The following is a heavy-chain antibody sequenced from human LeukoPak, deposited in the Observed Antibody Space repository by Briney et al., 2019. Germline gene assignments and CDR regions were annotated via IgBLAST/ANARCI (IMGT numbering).Heavy chain of an antibody. CDR2: IYYRGST. J-gene: IGHJ4*02. CDR3: ARHDSALYYFDY. CDR1: GGSITGYY. Sequence: PSETLSLTCTVSGGSITGYYWSWLRQPPGKGLEWIGYIYYRGSTNYNPSLKSRVIMSVDTSKNQFSLNLTSVTAADTAAYYCARHDSALYYFDYWGQGTLVTVSS. V-gene: IGHV4-59*08. D-gene: IGHD3-22*01.